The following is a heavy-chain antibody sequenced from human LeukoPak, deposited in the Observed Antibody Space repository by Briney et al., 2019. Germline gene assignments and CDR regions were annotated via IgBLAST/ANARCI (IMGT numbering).Heavy chain of an antibody. Sequence: SETLSLTCTVSGGSISSSSYYWGWIRQPPGKGLEWIGYIYYSGSTYYNPSLKSRVTISVDTSKNQFSLKLSSVTAADTAVYYCARAYDSSGYSQYYFDYWGQGTLVTVSS. CDR3: ARAYDSSGYSQYYFDY. CDR1: GGSISSSSYY. V-gene: IGHV4-39*07. D-gene: IGHD3-22*01. CDR2: IYYSGST. J-gene: IGHJ4*02.